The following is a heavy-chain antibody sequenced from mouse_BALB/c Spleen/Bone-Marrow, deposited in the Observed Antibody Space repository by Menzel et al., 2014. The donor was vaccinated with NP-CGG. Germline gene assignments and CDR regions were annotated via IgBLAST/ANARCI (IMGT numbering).Heavy chain of an antibody. CDR3: TIRYYAMDY. J-gene: IGHJ4*01. CDR1: GYTFTRYT. CDR2: INPSSAYT. V-gene: IGHV1-4*01. Sequence: QVQLQQSGAELARPGASVQMPCQASGYTFTRYTMHWEKQRPGQGLEWIGYINPSSAYTNYNQKFKDKATLTADKSSSTAYMQLSSLTSEDSAVYYCTIRYYAMDYWGQGTSVTVSS. D-gene: IGHD1-1*01.